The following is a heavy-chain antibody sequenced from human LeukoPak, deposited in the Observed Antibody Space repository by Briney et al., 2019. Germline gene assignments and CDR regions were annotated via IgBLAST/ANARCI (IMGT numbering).Heavy chain of an antibody. CDR2: MNPNSGNT. V-gene: IGHV1-8*03. Sequence: GASVKVSCKASGYTFTSYDINWVRQATGQGLGWMGWMNPNSGNTGYAQKFQGRVTITRNTSISTAYMELSSLRSEDTAVYYCAWGSSGWYDGAEYFQHWGQGSLVTVSS. CDR3: AWGSSGWYDGAEYFQH. CDR1: GYTFTSYD. D-gene: IGHD6-19*01. J-gene: IGHJ1*01.